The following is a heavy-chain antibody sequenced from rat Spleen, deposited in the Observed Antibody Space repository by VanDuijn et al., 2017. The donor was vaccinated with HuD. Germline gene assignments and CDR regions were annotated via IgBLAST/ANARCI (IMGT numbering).Heavy chain of an antibody. CDR2: ISPSGGST. Sequence: EVQLVESDGGLVQPGGSLKLSCSASGFTFSDYYMAWVRQAPTKGLEWVTLISPSGGSTYYRGSVKGRFTISRDNTKSTLYLQMDSLRSDDTATYYCATEELGRGYFDYWGQGVMVTVSS. D-gene: IGHD4-3*01. CDR3: ATEELGRGYFDY. V-gene: IGHV5-27*01. CDR1: GFTFSDYY. J-gene: IGHJ2*01.